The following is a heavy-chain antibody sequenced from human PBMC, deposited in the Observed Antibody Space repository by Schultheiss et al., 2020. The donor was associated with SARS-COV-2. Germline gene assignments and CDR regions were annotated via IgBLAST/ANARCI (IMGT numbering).Heavy chain of an antibody. Sequence: SETLSLTCTVSGGSISSGDYYWSWIRQPPGKGLEWIGEINHSGSTNYNPSLKSRVTISVDTSKNQFSLKLSSVTAADTAVYYCARQPTTVTDYWGQGALVTVSS. CDR1: GGSISSGDYY. CDR3: ARQPTTVTDY. CDR2: INHSGST. D-gene: IGHD4-17*01. V-gene: IGHV4-39*01. J-gene: IGHJ4*02.